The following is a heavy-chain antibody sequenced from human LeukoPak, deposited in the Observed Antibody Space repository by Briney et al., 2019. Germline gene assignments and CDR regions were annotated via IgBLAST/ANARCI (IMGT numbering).Heavy chain of an antibody. CDR3: AKGGDFGDYPTTYYFDY. V-gene: IGHV3-30*02. D-gene: IGHD4-17*01. J-gene: IGHJ4*02. CDR1: GFTFSSYG. Sequence: GSLRLSCAASGFTFSSYGMHWVRQAPGKGPEWVASIWYDGTNKYYVVSVKGRFTISRDNSKNTLSLQMNSLRVEDTAVYYRAKGGDFGDYPTTYYFDYWGQGTLVTVSS. CDR2: IWYDGTNK.